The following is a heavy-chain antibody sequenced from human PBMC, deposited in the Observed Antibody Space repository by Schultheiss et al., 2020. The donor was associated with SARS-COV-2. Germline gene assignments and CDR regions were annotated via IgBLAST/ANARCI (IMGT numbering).Heavy chain of an antibody. D-gene: IGHD6-19*01. CDR1: AGSFSGYY. CDR2: VNPSGGT. Sequence: SETLSLTCAVYAGSFSGYYWSWLRQSPGRGLEWIGEVNPSGGTNYNPSLKSRVTISVDTSKNQFSLKLTSVIAADTAVYYCAREGGIPEGGWYYFDVWGQGTLVTVSS. J-gene: IGHJ4*02. V-gene: IGHV4-34*01. CDR3: AREGGIPEGGWYYFDV.